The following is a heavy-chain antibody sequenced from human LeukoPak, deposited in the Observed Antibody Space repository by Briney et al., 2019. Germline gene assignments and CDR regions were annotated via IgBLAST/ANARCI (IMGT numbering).Heavy chain of an antibody. V-gene: IGHV4-59*08. CDR1: GGSISSYY. CDR2: IYYSGST. J-gene: IGHJ4*02. CDR3: ARHSNYYGSGSYTDY. D-gene: IGHD3-10*01. Sequence: SEALSLTCTVSGGSISSYYWSWIRQPPGKGLEWIGYIYYSGSTNYNPSLKSRVTISVDTSKNQFSLKLSSVTAADTAVYYCARHSNYYGSGSYTDYWGQGTLVTVSS.